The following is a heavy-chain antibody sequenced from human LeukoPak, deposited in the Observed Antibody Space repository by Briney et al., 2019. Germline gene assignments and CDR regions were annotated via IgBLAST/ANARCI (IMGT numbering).Heavy chain of an antibody. CDR1: GFTFRRYW. V-gene: IGHV3-74*01. CDR3: ARDESVTGPTTFDY. J-gene: IGHJ4*02. Sequence: GGSLSLSCAASGFTFRRYWMHWVRQAPGKGPVWVSRINTDGSDTIYADSVKGRFTISRDNAKNTLFLQMNSLRAEDTAVHYCARDESVTGPTTFDYWGQGTLVTVSS. CDR2: INTDGSDT. D-gene: IGHD6-19*01.